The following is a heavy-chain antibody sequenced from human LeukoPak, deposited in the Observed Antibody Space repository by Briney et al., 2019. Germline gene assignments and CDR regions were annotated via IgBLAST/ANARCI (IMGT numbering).Heavy chain of an antibody. CDR1: GFTFATYG. Sequence: GGCLRLSCAASGFTFATYGISWVRQAPGKGMECVSSISGSAGTTSYADSVKGRFTISRDNSKDTLYLQMTNLRAEDTAIYYCAKSVYGGNAYWGQGTLVTVSS. CDR3: AKSVYGGNAY. D-gene: IGHD4-23*01. V-gene: IGHV3-23*01. J-gene: IGHJ4*02. CDR2: ISGSAGTT.